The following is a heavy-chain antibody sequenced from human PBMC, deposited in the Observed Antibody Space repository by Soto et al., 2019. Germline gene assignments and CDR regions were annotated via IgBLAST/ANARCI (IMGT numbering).Heavy chain of an antibody. J-gene: IGHJ5*02. CDR1: GYTFTSYD. CDR2: MNPNSGNT. Sequence: ASVKVSCKASGYTFTSYDINWVRQATGQGLEWMGWMNPNSGNTGYAQKFQGRVTMTRNTSISTAYMELSSLRSEDTAVYYCARRYCSGGSCYSQWFDPWGQGTLVTVSS. V-gene: IGHV1-8*01. D-gene: IGHD2-15*01. CDR3: ARRYCSGGSCYSQWFDP.